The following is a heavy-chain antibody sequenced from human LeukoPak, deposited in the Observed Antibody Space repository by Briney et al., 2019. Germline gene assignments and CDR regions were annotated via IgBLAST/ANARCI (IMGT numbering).Heavy chain of an antibody. CDR2: INSHGDNT. D-gene: IGHD3-16*01. J-gene: IGHJ3*02. V-gene: IGHV3-64D*06. CDR1: GFSFSSYA. Sequence: GGSLGLSCSASGFSFSSYALHWVRQAPGKGLQYVSGINSHGDNTYYAGSVRGRFTISRDNSKNTVFLQMSSLRAEDTALYYCVKTMIPFGGLIRTDAFDIWGPGTTVTVSS. CDR3: VKTMIPFGGLIRTDAFDI.